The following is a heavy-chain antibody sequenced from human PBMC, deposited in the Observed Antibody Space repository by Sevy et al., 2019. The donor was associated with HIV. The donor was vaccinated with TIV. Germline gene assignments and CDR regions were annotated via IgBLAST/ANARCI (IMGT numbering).Heavy chain of an antibody. V-gene: IGHV4-34*01. Sequence: SETLSLTCAVYGGSFNGYFWSWIRHSPGKGLEWIGENNDVGSTRYNPSLKSRVTISVDTSKSQFSLKLTSVTAADTAAYFCARVPSLYGSGSYYREYYFDSWGQGTLVTVSS. CDR1: GGSFNGYF. J-gene: IGHJ4*02. CDR2: NNDVGST. D-gene: IGHD3-10*01. CDR3: ARVPSLYGSGSYYREYYFDS.